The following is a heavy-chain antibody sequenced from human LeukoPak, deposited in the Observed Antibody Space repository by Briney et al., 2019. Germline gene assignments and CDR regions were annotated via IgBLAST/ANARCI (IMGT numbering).Heavy chain of an antibody. CDR3: ARVSRIFRRCAFDI. CDR2: INHSGST. Sequence: PSEALFLTRAIYGGSFSGYFWSWIRHLPGKRLDLIGEINHSGSTNYNPSLKSRVTISVDTSKNQFSLKLSSVTAADTAVYYCARVSRIFRRCAFDIWGQGTMVTVSS. J-gene: IGHJ3*02. D-gene: IGHD3-3*02. CDR1: GGSFSGYF. V-gene: IGHV4-34*01.